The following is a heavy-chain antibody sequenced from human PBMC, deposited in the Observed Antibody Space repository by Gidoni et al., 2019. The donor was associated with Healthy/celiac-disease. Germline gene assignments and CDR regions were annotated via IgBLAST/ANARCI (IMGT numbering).Heavy chain of an antibody. CDR1: GGSLSSGSYY. D-gene: IGHD6-19*01. Sequence: QVQLQESGPGLVKPSQTLSLTCTVSGGSLSSGSYYCSWIRQPAGKGLEWIGRIYTSGSTNYNPSLKSRVTISVDTSKNQFSLKLSSVTAADTAVYYCASATAVAAPFDYWGQGTLVTVSS. V-gene: IGHV4-61*02. CDR2: IYTSGST. CDR3: ASATAVAAPFDY. J-gene: IGHJ4*02.